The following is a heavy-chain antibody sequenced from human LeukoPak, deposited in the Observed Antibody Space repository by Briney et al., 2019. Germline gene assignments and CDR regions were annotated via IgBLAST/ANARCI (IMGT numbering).Heavy chain of an antibody. V-gene: IGHV3-7*01. CDR3: ARDLHGESCTTPNCS. CDR1: GFTFSSYW. D-gene: IGHD3-10*01. Sequence: GGSLRLSCAASGFTFSSYWMSWVRQAPGKGLEWVGNIKQDGSEKYYVDSVKGRFTISRDNAKNSLYLQMNSLRADDTAMYYCARDLHGESCTTPNCSWGQGTLVTVSS. CDR2: IKQDGSEK. J-gene: IGHJ4*02.